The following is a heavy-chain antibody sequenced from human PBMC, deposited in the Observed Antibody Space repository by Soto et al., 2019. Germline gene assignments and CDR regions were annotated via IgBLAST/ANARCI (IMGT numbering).Heavy chain of an antibody. Sequence: ASVKVSCKASGYTFTSYGISWVRQAPGQGLEWMGWINPFDGSRRFAQSFQGRVTMTRDTSTSTVYMEVSSLRSEDTAVYYCSRVDPGETPPFDHWGQGTLVTVSS. D-gene: IGHD3-10*01. CDR2: INPFDGSR. J-gene: IGHJ4*02. CDR3: SRVDPGETPPFDH. CDR1: GYTFTSYG. V-gene: IGHV1-18*01.